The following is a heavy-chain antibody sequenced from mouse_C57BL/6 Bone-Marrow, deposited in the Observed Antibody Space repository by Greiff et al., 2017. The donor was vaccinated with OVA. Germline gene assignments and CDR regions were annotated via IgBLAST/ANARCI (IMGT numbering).Heavy chain of an antibody. CDR2: IYPSDSYT. Sequence: VQLQQPGAELVRPGTSVKLSCKASGYTFTSYWMHWVKQRPGQGLEWIGVIYPSDSYTNYNQKFKGKATLTVDTSSSTAYMQLSSLTSEDSAVYYCARSLVWFAYWGQGTLVTVSA. D-gene: IGHD4-1*01. CDR1: GYTFTSYW. V-gene: IGHV1-59*01. CDR3: ARSLVWFAY. J-gene: IGHJ3*01.